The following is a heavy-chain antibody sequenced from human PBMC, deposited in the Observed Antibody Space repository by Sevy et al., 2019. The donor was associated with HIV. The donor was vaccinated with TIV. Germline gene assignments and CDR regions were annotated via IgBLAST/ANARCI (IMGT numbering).Heavy chain of an antibody. V-gene: IGHV1-46*01. J-gene: IGHJ6*02. Sequence: ASVKVSCTASGYTFTSYYMHWVRQAPGQGLEWMGIINPSGGSTSYAQKIQGRVTMTRDTSTSTVYMELSSLRSEDTAVYYCARVPPGYYYGMDVWGQETTVTVSS. CDR1: GYTFTSYY. CDR3: ARVPPGYYYGMDV. CDR2: INPSGGST.